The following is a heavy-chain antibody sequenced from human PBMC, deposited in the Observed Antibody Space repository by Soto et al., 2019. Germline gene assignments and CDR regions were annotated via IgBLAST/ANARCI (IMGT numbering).Heavy chain of an antibody. V-gene: IGHV3-64D*06. CDR2: INYNGGNT. D-gene: IGHD2-15*01. J-gene: IGHJ4*01. CDR3: VTWGGVEARNFDY. Sequence: PVGSLRLSCSASGFTFSRYAMHWVRQAPGKGLEYVSAINYNGGNTYYADSVKGRSTISRDNSKNTLYLQMSSLRPEDAAVYYCVTWGGVEARNFDYWGQGTLVTVSS. CDR1: GFTFSRYA.